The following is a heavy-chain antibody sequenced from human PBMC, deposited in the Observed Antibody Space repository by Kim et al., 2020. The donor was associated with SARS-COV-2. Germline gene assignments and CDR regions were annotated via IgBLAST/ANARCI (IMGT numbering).Heavy chain of an antibody. Sequence: GGSLRLSCAASGFTVSSNYMSWVRQAPGKGLEWVSVIYSGGSTYYADSVKGRFTISRDNSKNTLYLQMNSLRAEDTAVYYCAQPGVGSGSYLYYWGQGTLVTVSS. J-gene: IGHJ4*02. D-gene: IGHD3-10*01. CDR1: GFTVSSNY. V-gene: IGHV3-66*01. CDR3: AQPGVGSGSYLYY. CDR2: IYSGGST.